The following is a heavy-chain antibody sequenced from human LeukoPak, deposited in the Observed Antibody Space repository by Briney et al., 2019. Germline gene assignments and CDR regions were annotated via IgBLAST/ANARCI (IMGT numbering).Heavy chain of an antibody. D-gene: IGHD3-3*01. Sequence: GGSLRLSCAGSGFTFSIYAMNWFRQAPGEGLEWVSGLSGNGRIVNYADSVKGRFTISRDNSKNTLSLQMNNLRAEDTAVYYCARDLYLRFLGLFDSWGQGTLVTVSS. CDR2: LSGNGRIV. J-gene: IGHJ4*02. V-gene: IGHV3-23*01. CDR3: ARDLYLRFLGLFDS. CDR1: GFTFSIYA.